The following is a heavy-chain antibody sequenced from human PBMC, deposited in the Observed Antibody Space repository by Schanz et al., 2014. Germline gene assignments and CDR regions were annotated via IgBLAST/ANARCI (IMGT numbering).Heavy chain of an antibody. CDR2: ISNDGSIK. CDR1: GFTFSSYA. CDR3: ASPSGYSDYGTYFDF. Sequence: GQLAESGGGLVKPGRSLRLSCAASGFTFSSYAMHWVRQAPGKGLEWVALISNDGSIKYYADSVEGRFTISRDNSRNTLYLQMNSLRTEDTAVYYCASPSGYSDYGTYFDFWGQGTLVTVSS. V-gene: IGHV3-30-3*01. J-gene: IGHJ4*02. D-gene: IGHD5-12*01.